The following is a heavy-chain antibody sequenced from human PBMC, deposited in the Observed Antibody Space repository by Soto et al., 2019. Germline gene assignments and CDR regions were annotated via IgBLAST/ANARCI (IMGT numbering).Heavy chain of an antibody. Sequence: EVQLVQSGAEVKKPGESLRISCKGSGYSFTSYWISWVRQMPGKGLEWMGRIDPSDSYTNYSPSFQGHVTISADKSISTAYLQWSSLKASDTAMYYCARTSIPSRGYSYGHGGMDVWGQGTTVTVSS. CDR3: ARTSIPSRGYSYGHGGMDV. CDR1: GYSFTSYW. CDR2: IDPSDSYT. D-gene: IGHD5-18*01. V-gene: IGHV5-10-1*01. J-gene: IGHJ6*02.